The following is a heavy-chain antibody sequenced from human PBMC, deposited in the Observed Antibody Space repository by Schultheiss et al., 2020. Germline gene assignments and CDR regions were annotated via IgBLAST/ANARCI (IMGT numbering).Heavy chain of an antibody. CDR1: GFNLGSYA. CDR3: ARGSRSCGSTSCHLNWFDP. D-gene: IGHD2-2*01. Sequence: GESLKISCAASGFNLGSYAMHWVRQAPGKGLEWVSYISSSGSTIYYADSVKGRFTISRDNAKNSLYLQMNSLRAEDTAVYSCARGSRSCGSTSCHLNWFDPWGQGTLVTVSS. V-gene: IGHV3-48*04. J-gene: IGHJ5*02. CDR2: ISSSGSTI.